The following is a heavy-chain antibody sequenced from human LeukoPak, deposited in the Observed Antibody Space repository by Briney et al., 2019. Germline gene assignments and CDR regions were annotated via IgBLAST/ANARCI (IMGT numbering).Heavy chain of an antibody. J-gene: IGHJ4*02. CDR3: ARQLCSGGSCSPDY. D-gene: IGHD2-15*01. Sequence: SETLSLTCTVSGASIRSYYWSWIRQPPGKGLEWIGSIYYSGSTYYNPSLKSRVTISVDTSKNQFSLKLSSVTAADTAVYYCARQLCSGGSCSPDYWGQGTLVTVSS. CDR1: GASIRSYY. CDR2: IYYSGST. V-gene: IGHV4-59*05.